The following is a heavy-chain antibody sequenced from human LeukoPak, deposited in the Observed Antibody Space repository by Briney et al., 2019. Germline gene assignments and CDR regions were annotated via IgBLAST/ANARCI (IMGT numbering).Heavy chain of an antibody. V-gene: IGHV4-59*01. J-gene: IGHJ4*02. CDR1: GGSISSYH. Sequence: SETLSLTCTVSGGSISSYHWSWIRQPPGKGLEWIGYIYHSGSTNYNPSLKSRVTMSVDTSKNQFSLKLRSVTAADTAVYYCAREDKLWFGDPWGQGTLVTVSS. CDR2: IYHSGST. D-gene: IGHD3-10*01. CDR3: AREDKLWFGDP.